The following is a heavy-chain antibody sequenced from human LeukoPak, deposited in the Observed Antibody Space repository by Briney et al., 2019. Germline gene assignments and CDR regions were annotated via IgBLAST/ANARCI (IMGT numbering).Heavy chain of an antibody. CDR1: GFTFNKYS. Sequence: TGGSLRLSCAASGFTFNKYSMNWVRQAPGKGLEWLSYIDSAGSTIHYADSVKGRFTISRDNAKNSLHLQMNSLRAEDTALYYCASIGTYCGADCYWGQGTLVTVSS. CDR2: IDSAGSTI. V-gene: IGHV3-48*04. D-gene: IGHD2-21*02. CDR3: ASIGTYCGADCY. J-gene: IGHJ4*02.